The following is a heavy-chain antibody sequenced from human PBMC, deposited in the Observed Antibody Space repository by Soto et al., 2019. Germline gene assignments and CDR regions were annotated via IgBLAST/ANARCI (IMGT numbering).Heavy chain of an antibody. D-gene: IGHD3-22*01. CDR1: GNSFTTYY. Sequence: ASVKVSCKASGNSFTTYYMHWVRQAPGQGFEWMGIINPSGGRTTYAQKFQGRVTMTRDTSTSTFHMELSSLTSEDTAVYYCAGLYHYDSSGYYDYWGQGTLVTVSS. CDR3: AGLYHYDSSGYYDY. J-gene: IGHJ4*02. CDR2: INPSGGRT. V-gene: IGHV1-46*01.